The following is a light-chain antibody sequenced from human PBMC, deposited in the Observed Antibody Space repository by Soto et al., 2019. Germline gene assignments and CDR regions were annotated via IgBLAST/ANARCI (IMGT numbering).Light chain of an antibody. CDR2: VNSGGSH. J-gene: IGLJ7*01. CDR3: QTWGTGSAIVV. CDR1: SGHSNYA. Sequence: QLVLTQSPSASASLGASVKLTCTLSSGHSNYAIVWHQQQPEKGPLYLMKVNSGGSHIKGDGIPDRFSGSSSGAERYLFXXXXXSADEAXXYCQTWGTGSAIVVFGGGTQLTVL. V-gene: IGLV4-69*01.